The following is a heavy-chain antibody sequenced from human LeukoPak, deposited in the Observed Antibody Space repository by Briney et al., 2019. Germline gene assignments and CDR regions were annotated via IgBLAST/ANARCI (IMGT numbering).Heavy chain of an antibody. J-gene: IGHJ5*02. V-gene: IGHV3-23*01. D-gene: IGHD5-12*01. Sequence: GGSLRLSCAASGFTFKSFAMGWVRQGPGQGLEWVSGISGRGDSTYYADSVTGRCTISRYNSKNTLYPQRNSLRAEDTALYYTAKGHVIVASWGEGSLVTVSS. CDR2: ISGRGDST. CDR1: GFTFKSFA. CDR3: AKGHVIVAS.